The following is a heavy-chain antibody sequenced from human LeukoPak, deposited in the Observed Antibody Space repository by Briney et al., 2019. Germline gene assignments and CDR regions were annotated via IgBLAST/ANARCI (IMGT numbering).Heavy chain of an antibody. D-gene: IGHD4-23*01. CDR2: IYSGGST. CDR1: GFTVSSNY. CDR3: ARVMRGTNSHF. V-gene: IGHV3-53*01. J-gene: IGHJ4*02. Sequence: GGSLRLSCAASGFTVSSNYMSWVRQAPGKGLEWVSVIYSGGSTYYADSVKGRFTISRDNSKNTLYLQMNSLRAEDTAVYYCARVMRGTNSHFWGQGTLVTVSS.